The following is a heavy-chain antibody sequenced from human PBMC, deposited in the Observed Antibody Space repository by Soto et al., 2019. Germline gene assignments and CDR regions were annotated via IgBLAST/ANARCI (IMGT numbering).Heavy chain of an antibody. Sequence: QVQLVQSGTEVKKPGASVKVSCKASGYTFTSYAMHWVRQAPGQSLEWMGWIDVGNGHTKHSQKFQGRITTTWDTSASTAYMDLSSLTSEDTAVYYCARELRGGSYYDYWGQGTLITVSS. CDR3: ARELRGGSYYDY. CDR2: IDVGNGHT. J-gene: IGHJ4*02. D-gene: IGHD1-26*01. V-gene: IGHV1-3*01. CDR1: GYTFTSYA.